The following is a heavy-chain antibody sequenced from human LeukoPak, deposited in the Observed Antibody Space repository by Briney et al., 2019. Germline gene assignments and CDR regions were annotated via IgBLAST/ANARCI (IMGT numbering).Heavy chain of an antibody. CDR3: ARYLAGHSSSWSDDY. Sequence: GGSLRLSCAASGFTFSDYWMSWVRQAPGNGLEWVANIKQDGSANYYVDSVKGRFTISRDNAKNSLYLQMNSLRAEDTAVYYCARYLAGHSSSWSDDYWGQGTLVTVSS. V-gene: IGHV3-7*01. CDR1: GFTFSDYW. J-gene: IGHJ4*02. D-gene: IGHD6-13*01. CDR2: IKQDGSAN.